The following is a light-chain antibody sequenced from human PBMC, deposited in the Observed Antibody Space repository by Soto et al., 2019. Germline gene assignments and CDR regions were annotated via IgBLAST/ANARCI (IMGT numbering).Light chain of an antibody. CDR1: ESISRH. Sequence: DIQMTQSPSSLSASVGDRVTITCRASESISRHLNWYQQKPGKAPKLLIYAASSLQNGVPSRFSGSGSGTDFTLTISNLRPEDFATYYCQQSYSTLSITFGQGTRLEIK. CDR2: AAS. CDR3: QQSYSTLSIT. V-gene: IGKV1-39*01. J-gene: IGKJ5*01.